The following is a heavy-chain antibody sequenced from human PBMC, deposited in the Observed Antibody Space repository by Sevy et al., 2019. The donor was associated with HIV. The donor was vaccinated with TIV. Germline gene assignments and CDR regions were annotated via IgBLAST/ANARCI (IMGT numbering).Heavy chain of an antibody. CDR1: GFTFSSNA. J-gene: IGHJ5*02. V-gene: IGHV3-30*18. CDR2: ISYDGSHK. CDR3: VKDKGAYCGYDYGNWFDP. Sequence: GGSLRLSCAASGFTFSSNAMHWVRQAPGKGLEWVAVISYDGSHKYYADSVKGRCTISRDKSKNTLYLQVNSLRTEDSALYYCVKDKGAYCGYDYGNWFDPWGQGTLVTVSS. D-gene: IGHD5-12*01.